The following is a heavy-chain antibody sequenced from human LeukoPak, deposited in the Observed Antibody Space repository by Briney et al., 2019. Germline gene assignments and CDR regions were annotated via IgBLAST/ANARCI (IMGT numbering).Heavy chain of an antibody. CDR3: ASSYGDDGAFDI. D-gene: IGHD4-17*01. V-gene: IGHV1-69*05. Sequence: SVKVSCKASGGTFISYAISWVRQAPGQGEEWRATIIPFFAPANYAQKFQCRVTITTDQSTSTAYMELSSLRSEDTAVYYCASSYGDDGAFDIWGQGTMVTVSS. J-gene: IGHJ3*02. CDR2: IIPFFAPA. CDR1: GGTFISYA.